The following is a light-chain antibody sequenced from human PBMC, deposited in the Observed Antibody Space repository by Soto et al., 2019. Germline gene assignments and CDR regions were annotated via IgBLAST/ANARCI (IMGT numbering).Light chain of an antibody. J-gene: IGKJ2*01. V-gene: IGKV3-20*01. CDR1: QSFNSIY. Sequence: EIVLTQSPGTLSLSPGERATLSCRASQSFNSIYLAWYQQKPGQAPRLLIYGASSRATGIPDRFSGSGSGTDFTLTISRLEPEDFAVYYCQQYGNFPYTFGQGTKLEIK. CDR2: GAS. CDR3: QQYGNFPYT.